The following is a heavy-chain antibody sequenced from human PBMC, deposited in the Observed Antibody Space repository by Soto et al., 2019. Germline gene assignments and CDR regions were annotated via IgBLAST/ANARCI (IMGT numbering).Heavy chain of an antibody. Sequence: GESLKFSCTGAGYNFAGYWIAWGRQMPEKGLEIMCIIYPSNSDTRYRPSFQGQVTISTNKSNSSAYLQWTSLRASDTAMCYCARGGVSTRTFDDWGQGTPVTVSS. CDR3: ARGGVSTRTFDD. V-gene: IGHV5-51*01. CDR2: IYPSNSDT. J-gene: IGHJ4*01. D-gene: IGHD3-3*01. CDR1: GYNFAGYW.